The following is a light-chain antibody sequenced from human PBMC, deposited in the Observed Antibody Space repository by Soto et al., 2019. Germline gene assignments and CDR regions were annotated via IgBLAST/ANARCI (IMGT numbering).Light chain of an antibody. V-gene: IGLV3-21*02. CDR2: DDS. CDR3: QVWDTYVDHGV. Sequence: SYELTQPPSVSVAPGQTAKITCGGANIGVKSVNWYLQKPGQAPVLVVYDDSDRPSGIPERFSGSNSNDGATLTISRVEAGDEADYYCQVWDTYVDHGVFGGGTMLAVL. CDR1: NIGVKS. J-gene: IGLJ3*02.